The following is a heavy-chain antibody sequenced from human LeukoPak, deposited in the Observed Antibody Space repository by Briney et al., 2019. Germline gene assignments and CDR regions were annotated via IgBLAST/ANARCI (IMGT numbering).Heavy chain of an antibody. Sequence: SETLSLTCAVYGGSFSGYYWSWIRQPPGKGLEWIEEINHSGSTNYNPSLKSRVTISVDTSKNQFSLKLSSVTAADTAVYYCAREGYYYDSSGYYRALDYWGQGTLVTVSS. CDR3: AREGYYYDSSGYYRALDY. D-gene: IGHD3-22*01. J-gene: IGHJ4*02. V-gene: IGHV4-34*01. CDR1: GGSFSGYY. CDR2: INHSGST.